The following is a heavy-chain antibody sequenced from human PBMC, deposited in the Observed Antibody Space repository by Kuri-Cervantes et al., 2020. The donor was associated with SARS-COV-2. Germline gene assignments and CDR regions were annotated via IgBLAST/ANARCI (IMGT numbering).Heavy chain of an antibody. Sequence: SETLSLTFAVYGGSFSGSYWSWIRQPPGKGLEWIGEINHSGSTNYNPSLKSRVTISVDTSKNQFSLKLSSVTAADTAVYYCARGVGAAVAGTLITIYYYYGMDVWGQGTTVTVSS. V-gene: IGHV4-34*01. CDR3: ARGVGAAVAGTLITIYYYYGMDV. J-gene: IGHJ6*02. D-gene: IGHD6-19*01. CDR1: GGSFSGSY. CDR2: INHSGST.